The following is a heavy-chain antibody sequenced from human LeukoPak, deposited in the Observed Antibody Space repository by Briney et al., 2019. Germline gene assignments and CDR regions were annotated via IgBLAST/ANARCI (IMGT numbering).Heavy chain of an antibody. Sequence: GASVKVSCKASGYTFIAYHMHWVRQAPGQGLEWMGIISPSGGSTTYAQKFQGRVTMTGDTSTSTVYMELSSLRSEDTAMYYCARLDAARHDPWGQGTLVTVSS. CDR2: ISPSGGST. J-gene: IGHJ5*02. CDR3: ARLDAARHDP. D-gene: IGHD2-2*01. V-gene: IGHV1-46*01. CDR1: GYTFIAYH.